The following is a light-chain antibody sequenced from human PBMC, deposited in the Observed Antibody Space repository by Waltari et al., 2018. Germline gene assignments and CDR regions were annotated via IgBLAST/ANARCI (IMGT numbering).Light chain of an antibody. CDR2: DAS. CDR3: QQRSNWPPIT. V-gene: IGKV3-11*01. Sequence: EIVLTQSPATLSLSPGERATLSCRASQSVSSSLAWYQQKPGQAPRLLIYDASNRATGIPARCSGSGSRTDFTLTISSLEPEDFAVYYCQQRSNWPPITFGQGTRLEIK. J-gene: IGKJ5*01. CDR1: QSVSSS.